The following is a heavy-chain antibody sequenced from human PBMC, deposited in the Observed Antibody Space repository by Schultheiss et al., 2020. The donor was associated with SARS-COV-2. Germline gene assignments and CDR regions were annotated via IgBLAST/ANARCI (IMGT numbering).Heavy chain of an antibody. CDR2: ISGSGGST. J-gene: IGHJ4*02. D-gene: IGHD4-17*01. CDR1: GFTFSSYA. Sequence: GESLKISCAASGFTFSSYAMSWVRQAPGKGLEWVSAISGSGGSTYYADSVKGRFTISRDNSKNTLYLQMNSLRAEDTAVYYCAKAAVTTVQSLWGQGTLVTVSS. CDR3: AKAAVTTVQSL. V-gene: IGHV3-23*01.